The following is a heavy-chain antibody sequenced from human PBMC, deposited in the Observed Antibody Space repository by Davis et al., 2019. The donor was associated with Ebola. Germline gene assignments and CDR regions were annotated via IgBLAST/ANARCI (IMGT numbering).Heavy chain of an antibody. CDR1: GYTFTSYG. V-gene: IGHV1-18*01. CDR3: ERGEVQDDAFDI. CDR2: ISAYNGNT. J-gene: IGHJ3*02. Sequence: SVTVSCQASGYTFTSYGIIWVRQAPGQGLEWMGWISAYNGNTNYAQKLQGRVTMTTDTSTSTAYMELGSLRSDDTAVYYCERGEVQDDAFDIWGQGTMVTVSS. D-gene: IGHD3-10*01.